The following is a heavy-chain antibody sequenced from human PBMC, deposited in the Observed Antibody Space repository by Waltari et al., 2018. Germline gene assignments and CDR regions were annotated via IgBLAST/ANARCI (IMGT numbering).Heavy chain of an antibody. V-gene: IGHV4-39*01. D-gene: IGHD3-22*01. J-gene: IGHJ3*02. CDR3: ASFYDSSGYFAKDAFDI. Sequence: QLQLQESGPGLVKPSETLSLTCTVSGGSISSSSYYWGWIRQPPGKGLEWIGSIYYSGSTYYNPSLKSRVTISVDTSKNQFSLKLSSVTAADTAVYYCASFYDSSGYFAKDAFDIWGQGTMVTVSS. CDR2: IYYSGST. CDR1: GGSISSSSYY.